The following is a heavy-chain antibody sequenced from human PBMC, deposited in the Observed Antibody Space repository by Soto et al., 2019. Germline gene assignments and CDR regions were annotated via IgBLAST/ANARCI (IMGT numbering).Heavy chain of an antibody. CDR2: IIPIFGTA. J-gene: IGHJ4*02. Sequence: ASVKVSCKASGGTFSSYSISWVRQAPGQGLEWMGGIIPIFGTANYAQKFQGRVTITADESTSTAYMELSSLRSEDTAVYYCARNFAMRLDYWGQGTLVTVSS. D-gene: IGHD3-9*01. CDR3: ARNFAMRLDY. V-gene: IGHV1-69*13. CDR1: GGTFSSYS.